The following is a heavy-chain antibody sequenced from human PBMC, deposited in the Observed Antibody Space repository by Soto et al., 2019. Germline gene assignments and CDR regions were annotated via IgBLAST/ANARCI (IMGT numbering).Heavy chain of an antibody. CDR1: GYTLMSYA. V-gene: IGHV1-8*01. CDR3: ARPLNNDYFGY. J-gene: IGHJ4*02. CDR2: MNPNSGNT. Sequence: APVKVSCKASGYTLMSYAIYWVRQATGQGLEWMGWMNPNSGNTGYAQKFQGRVTMTRNTSISTAYMELSSLRSEDTAVYYCARPLNNDYFGYWGQGSLVTVS.